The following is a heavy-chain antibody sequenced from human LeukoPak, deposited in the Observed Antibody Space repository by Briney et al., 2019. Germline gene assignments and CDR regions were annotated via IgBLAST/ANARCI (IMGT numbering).Heavy chain of an antibody. D-gene: IGHD4-17*01. V-gene: IGHV3-21*01. J-gene: IGHJ4*02. CDR3: ARASGDNLVDY. Sequence: GGSLRLSCAASGFTFSTYSMNWVRQAPGKGLEWVSCISSSSNYIYYADSVKGRFTISRDNAKNSLYLQMNSLRAEDTAVYYCARASGDNLVDYWGQGTLVTVSS. CDR2: ISSSSNYI. CDR1: GFTFSTYS.